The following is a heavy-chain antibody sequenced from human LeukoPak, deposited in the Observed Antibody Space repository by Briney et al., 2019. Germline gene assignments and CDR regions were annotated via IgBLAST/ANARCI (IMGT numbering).Heavy chain of an antibody. CDR2: ICRTGNSI. CDR3: ARGPYSSNWYVDY. J-gene: IGHJ4*02. V-gene: IGHV3-48*03. CDR1: GFTLSSYE. D-gene: IGHD6-13*01. Sequence: PGGPLRLSCAASGFTLSSYEMNWVRLAPGKGLEWISYICRTGNSIYYADSVKGRFTISRDSAKNSLYLQMNSLRAEDTAVYYCARGPYSSNWYVDYWGQGNLVTVAP.